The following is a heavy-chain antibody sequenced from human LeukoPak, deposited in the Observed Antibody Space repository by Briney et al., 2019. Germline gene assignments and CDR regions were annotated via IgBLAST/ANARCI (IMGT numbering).Heavy chain of an antibody. CDR3: ASGPSGYLPYFEY. CDR1: GGSISSGGYY. J-gene: IGHJ4*02. CDR2: IYYSGST. V-gene: IGHV4-31*03. Sequence: SETLSLTCTVSGGSISSGGYYWSWIRQHPGKGLEWIGYIYYSGSTYYNPSLKSRVTISVDTSKNQFSLKLSSVTAADTAVYHCASGPSGYLPYFEYWGQGTLVTVSS. D-gene: IGHD3-3*01.